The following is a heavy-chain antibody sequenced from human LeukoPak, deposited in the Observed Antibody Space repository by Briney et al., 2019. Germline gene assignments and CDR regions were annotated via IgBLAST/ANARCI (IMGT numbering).Heavy chain of an antibody. V-gene: IGHV3-33*01. CDR1: GFTFSSYG. CDR3: ARGYGMDV. CDR2: IWYEGSNK. J-gene: IGHJ6*02. Sequence: GRSLRLSCAASGFTFSSYGMHWVRQAPGKGLEWVVVIWYEGSNKYYADSVKGRFTISRDNSKNTLYLQMNSLRAEDTAVYYCARGYGMDVWGQGTTVTVSS.